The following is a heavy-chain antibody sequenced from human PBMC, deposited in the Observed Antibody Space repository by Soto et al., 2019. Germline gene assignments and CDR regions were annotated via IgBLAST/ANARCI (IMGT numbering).Heavy chain of an antibody. CDR2: INHSGST. D-gene: IGHD1-1*01. V-gene: IGHV4-34*01. CDR1: GGSFSGYY. Sequence: PSETLSLTCAVYGGSFSGYYWSWIRQPPGKGLEWIGEINHSGSTNYNPSLKSRVTISVDTSKNQLSLKLSSVTAADTAVYYCARGSDGYRFDYWGQGTLVTVSS. CDR3: ARGSDGYRFDY. J-gene: IGHJ4*02.